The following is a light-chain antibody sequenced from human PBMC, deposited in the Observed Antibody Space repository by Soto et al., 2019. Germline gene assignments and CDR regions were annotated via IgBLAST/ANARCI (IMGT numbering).Light chain of an antibody. V-gene: IGLV2-14*01. CDR2: DVS. CDR3: CAYATRATYV. J-gene: IGLJ1*01. CDR1: GSDIGSYKY. Sequence: QSALTQPASVSGSPGQWITISCTGTGSDIGSYKYVSWYQQEPGKAPKLMIYDVSNRPSGVSNRFSGSKSGNTASLTISGLQAEDEADYYCCAYATRATYVFGTGTKLTVL.